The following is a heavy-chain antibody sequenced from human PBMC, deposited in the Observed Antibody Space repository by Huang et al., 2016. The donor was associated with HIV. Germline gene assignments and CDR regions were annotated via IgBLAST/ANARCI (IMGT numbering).Heavy chain of an antibody. J-gene: IGHJ3*02. CDR2: IYYSGST. D-gene: IGHD3-22*01. CDR3: ARHFSYYDSSGYTPWDAFDI. CDR1: GGSITSSSYY. V-gene: IGHV4-39*01. Sequence: GGSITSSSYYWGWIRQPPGKGLEWVGSIYYSGSTDYNPSLKSRVTVSVDTSKNQFSLKLSSVNAADTAVYYCARHFSYYDSSGYTPWDAFDIWGQGTMVTVSS.